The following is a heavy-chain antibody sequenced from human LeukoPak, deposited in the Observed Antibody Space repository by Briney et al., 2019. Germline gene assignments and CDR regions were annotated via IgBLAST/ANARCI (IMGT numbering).Heavy chain of an antibody. D-gene: IGHD2/OR15-2a*01. CDR2: IKQDGSEK. V-gene: IGHV3-7*01. Sequence: GGSLRLSCAASGFTFSSYSMNWVRQAPGKGLEWVANIKQDGSEKYYVDSVKGRFTISRDNAKNSLYLQMNSLRAEDTAVYYCARDSRDDYWGQGTLVTVSS. J-gene: IGHJ4*02. CDR3: ARDSRDDY. CDR1: GFTFSSYS.